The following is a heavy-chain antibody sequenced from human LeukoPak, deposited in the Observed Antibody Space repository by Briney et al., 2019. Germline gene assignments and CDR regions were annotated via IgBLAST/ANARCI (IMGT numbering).Heavy chain of an antibody. V-gene: IGHV3-30-3*01. Sequence: GGSLRLSCAASGFTFSSYAMHWVRQAPGKGMEWVAVISYDGSNKYYADSVKGRFTISRDNSKNTLYLQMNSLRAEDTAVYYCARTRGYSYGFDSWGQGTLVTVSS. J-gene: IGHJ4*02. CDR1: GFTFSSYA. CDR2: ISYDGSNK. CDR3: ARTRGYSYGFDS. D-gene: IGHD5-18*01.